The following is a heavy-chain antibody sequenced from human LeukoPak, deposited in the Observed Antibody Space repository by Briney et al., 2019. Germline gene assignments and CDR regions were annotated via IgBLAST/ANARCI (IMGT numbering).Heavy chain of an antibody. CDR1: GFTFSNAW. CDR3: ARGLRDFWSGLHPPFHY. V-gene: IGHV3-11*04. Sequence: GGSLRLSCAASGFTFSNAWMSWVRQAPGKGLEWVSSISGSGGSTYYADSVKGRFTISRDNAKNSLYLQMNSLRAEDTAIYYCARGLRDFWSGLHPPFHYWGQGTLVTVSS. CDR2: ISGSGGST. J-gene: IGHJ4*02. D-gene: IGHD3-3*01.